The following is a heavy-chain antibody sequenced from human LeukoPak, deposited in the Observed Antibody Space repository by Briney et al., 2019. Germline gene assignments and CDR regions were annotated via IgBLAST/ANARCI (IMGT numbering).Heavy chain of an antibody. D-gene: IGHD1-1*01. J-gene: IGHJ4*02. CDR1: GFTFSSYA. Sequence: GGSLRLSCAASGFTFSSYAISWFRQAPGKGLEWVSSITGTSAGTYYTYSVKGRFTISRDNSKNTLHLQMNSLRAEDTAVYFCARGRLERHLSFDYWGQGTLVTVSS. CDR2: ITGTSAGT. V-gene: IGHV3-23*01. CDR3: ARGRLERHLSFDY.